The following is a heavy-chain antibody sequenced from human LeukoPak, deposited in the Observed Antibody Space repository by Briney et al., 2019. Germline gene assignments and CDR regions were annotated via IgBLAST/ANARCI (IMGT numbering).Heavy chain of an antibody. V-gene: IGHV3-48*01. CDR1: GFTCSRYG. CDR2: TSGSSGSTI. D-gene: IGHD5-12*01. CDR3: ARDKIQWLRYSYFDS. Sequence: GGSLRLSCAASGFTCSRYGMNWVRQAPGRGLEWLSYTSGSSGSTIYYAKSVRGRFTTSRDDATNTLYLQINSLRADDTAVYFCARDKIQWLRYSYFDSWGQGVLVTVSS. J-gene: IGHJ5*01.